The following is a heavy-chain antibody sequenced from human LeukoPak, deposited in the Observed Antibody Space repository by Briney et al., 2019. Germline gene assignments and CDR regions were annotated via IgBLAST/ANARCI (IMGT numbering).Heavy chain of an antibody. CDR3: AKGGKWDVTPFDY. D-gene: IGHD1-26*01. V-gene: IGHV3-74*01. CDR1: GLTLSGYW. CDR2: IDSDGSGT. Sequence: GGSLRLSCSASGLTLSGYWMHWVRQIPGKGLVWVSRIDSDGSGTSYADSVKGRFTISRDNSKNTLYLQVNSLRAEDTAVYYCAKGGKWDVTPFDYWGQGTLVTVSS. J-gene: IGHJ4*02.